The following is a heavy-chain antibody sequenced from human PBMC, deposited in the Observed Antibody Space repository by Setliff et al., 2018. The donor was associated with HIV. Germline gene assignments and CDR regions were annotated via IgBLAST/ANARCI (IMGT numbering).Heavy chain of an antibody. J-gene: IGHJ5*02. CDR3: AFRSGFHVGLDA. D-gene: IGHD3-3*01. V-gene: IGHV1-24*01. Sequence: ASVKVSCKLSGYTLTELSRHWVRQAPGRGLEWMGGFDPEDGETIYAQKFQGRVTMTEDTSTDTAYMELSSLRSEDTAVYYCAFRSGFHVGLDAWGQGTLVTVSS. CDR1: GYTLTELS. CDR2: FDPEDGET.